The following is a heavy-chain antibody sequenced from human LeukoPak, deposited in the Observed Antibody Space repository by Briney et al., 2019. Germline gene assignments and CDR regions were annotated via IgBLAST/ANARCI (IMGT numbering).Heavy chain of an antibody. CDR2: IVVSSGNT. Sequence: SVKVSCKASGFTFTSSAVQWVRQARGQRLEWIGWIVVSSGNTNYAQKFQERVTITRDMSTSTAYMELSSLRSEDTAVYYCAADLEYSSVGYWGQGTLVTVSS. J-gene: IGHJ4*02. D-gene: IGHD6-19*01. CDR3: AADLEYSSVGY. V-gene: IGHV1-58*01. CDR1: GFTFTSSA.